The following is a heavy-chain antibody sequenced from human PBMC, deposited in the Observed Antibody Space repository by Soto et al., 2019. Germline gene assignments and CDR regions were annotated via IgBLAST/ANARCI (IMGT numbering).Heavy chain of an antibody. CDR2: ISGSGGST. CDR3: AKGVSSSSSRAARYYYYGMDV. J-gene: IGHJ6*02. D-gene: IGHD6-6*01. Sequence: LRLSCAASGFTFSSYAMSWVRQAPGKGLEWVSAISGSGGSTYYADSVKGRFTISRDNSKNTLYLQMNSLRAEDTAVYYCAKGVSSSSSRAARYYYYGMDVWGQGTTVTVSS. CDR1: GFTFSSYA. V-gene: IGHV3-23*01.